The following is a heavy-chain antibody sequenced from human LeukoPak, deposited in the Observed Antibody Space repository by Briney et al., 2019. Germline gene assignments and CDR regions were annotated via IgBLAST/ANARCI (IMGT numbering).Heavy chain of an antibody. V-gene: IGHV4-39*01. Sequence: SETLSLTCTVSGGSISSSSYYWGWIRQPPGKGLEWIGSIYYSGSTYYNPSLKSRVTISVDTSKNQFSLKPSSVTAADTAVYYCARRWGRGAFDIWGQGTMVTVSS. CDR1: GGSISSSSYY. D-gene: IGHD3-10*01. J-gene: IGHJ3*02. CDR3: ARRWGRGAFDI. CDR2: IYYSGST.